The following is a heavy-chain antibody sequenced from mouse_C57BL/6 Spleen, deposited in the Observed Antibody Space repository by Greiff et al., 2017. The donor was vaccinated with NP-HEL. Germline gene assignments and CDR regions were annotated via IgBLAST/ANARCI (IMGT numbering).Heavy chain of an antibody. CDR1: GFSLSTFGMG. CDR2: IWWDDAK. CDR3: ARIETTVVAYAMDD. V-gene: IGHV8-8*01. J-gene: IGHJ4*01. D-gene: IGHD1-1*01. Sequence: QVTLKECGPGILQPSQTLSLTCSFSGFSLSTFGMGVGWIRQPSGKGLEWLAHIWWDDAKYSNTALKSRLTFSKDTSKNQVFLKIAKVDTADTATYYCARIETTVVAYAMDDWGQGTSVTVSS.